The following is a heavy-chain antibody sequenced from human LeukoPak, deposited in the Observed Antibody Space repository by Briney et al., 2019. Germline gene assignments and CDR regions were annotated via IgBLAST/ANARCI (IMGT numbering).Heavy chain of an antibody. Sequence: GGSLRLSCAASAFTFSNYWMHWVRQAPGKGLVWVSRINSDGSNTNYADSVKGRFTISRDNSKNTLYLQMKSLTAEDTAIYYCAKDFEASIRGGFDVWGRGTMVTVSS. D-gene: IGHD5-24*01. CDR2: INSDGSNT. CDR1: AFTFSNYW. CDR3: AKDFEASIRGGFDV. V-gene: IGHV3-74*01. J-gene: IGHJ3*01.